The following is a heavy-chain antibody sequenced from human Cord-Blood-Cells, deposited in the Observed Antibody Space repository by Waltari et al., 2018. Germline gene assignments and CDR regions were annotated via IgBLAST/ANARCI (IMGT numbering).Heavy chain of an antibody. V-gene: IGHV3-7*01. CDR3: ARDRYSSGFDY. CDR2: IKQDGSEK. CDR1: GFTFSSSW. Sequence: EVQLVESGGGLVQPGGSLRLSCAASGFTFSSSWMSWFRQAPGKGLEWVANIKQDGSEKYYVDSVKGRFTISRDNAKNSLYLQMNSLRAEDTAVYYCARDRYSSGFDYWGQGTLVTVSS. J-gene: IGHJ4*02. D-gene: IGHD6-19*01.